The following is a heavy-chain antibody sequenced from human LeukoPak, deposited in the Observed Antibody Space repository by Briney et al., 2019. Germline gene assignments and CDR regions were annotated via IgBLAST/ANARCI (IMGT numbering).Heavy chain of an antibody. CDR2: IYYSGST. D-gene: IGHD1-26*01. V-gene: IGHV4-59*01. J-gene: IGHJ3*02. CDR3: ASPTGGLLGAFDI. Sequence: SETLSLTCTVSGGSISSYYWSWIRQPPGKGLEWIGYIYYSGSTNYNPSLKSRVTISVDTSKNQFSLKLSSVTAADTAVYYCASPTGGLLGAFDIWGQGTMVTVSS. CDR1: GGSISSYY.